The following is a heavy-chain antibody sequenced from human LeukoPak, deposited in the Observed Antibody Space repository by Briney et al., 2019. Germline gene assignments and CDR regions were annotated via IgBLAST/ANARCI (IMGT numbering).Heavy chain of an antibody. CDR3: ARELLEKRPMGFDY. V-gene: IGHV6-1*01. CDR1: GDSVSSNTAA. J-gene: IGHJ4*02. D-gene: IGHD3-10*01. Sequence: QTLSLTCALSGDSVSSNTAAWNSIRHSPSRGLEWLGRTYYMSNWYNEYAASVKSRITINPDTSKSQFSLQLSSVTPEDTAVYYCARELLEKRPMGFDYWGQGTLVTVSS. CDR2: TYYMSNWYN.